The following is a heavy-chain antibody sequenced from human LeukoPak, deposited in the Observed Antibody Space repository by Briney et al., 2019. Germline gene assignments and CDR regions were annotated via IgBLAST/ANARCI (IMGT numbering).Heavy chain of an antibody. CDR1: GFTLSSYD. CDR2: IATSGNT. CDR3: AREYILYGYWHFDL. D-gene: IGHD3-9*01. V-gene: IGHV3-13*01. Sequence: GGSLRLSCAASGFTLSSYDIHWVRQLTGKALEWVTAIATSGNTHYSDSVRGRFTISRGNAKNSVSLEMNSLRDEDTAVYYCAREYILYGYWHFDLWGRGTLVTVSS. J-gene: IGHJ2*01.